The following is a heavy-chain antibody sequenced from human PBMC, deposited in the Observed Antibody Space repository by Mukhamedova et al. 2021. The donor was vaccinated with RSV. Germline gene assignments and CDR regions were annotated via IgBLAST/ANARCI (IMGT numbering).Heavy chain of an antibody. CDR2: ISSSSSYI. D-gene: IGHD3-3*01. Sequence: GLEWVSSISSSSSYIYYADSVKGRFTISRDNAKNSLYLQMNSLRAEDTAVYYCARDPGGNLEWFYWYFDLWGRGTLVTVSS. J-gene: IGHJ2*01. CDR3: ARDPGGNLEWFYWYFDL. V-gene: IGHV3-21*01.